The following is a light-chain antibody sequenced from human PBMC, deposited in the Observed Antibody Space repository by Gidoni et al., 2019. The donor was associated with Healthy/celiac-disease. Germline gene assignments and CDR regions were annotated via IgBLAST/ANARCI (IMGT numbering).Light chain of an antibody. Sequence: EMVLTQSPGTLSLSPGQSATLSCRASQSISSSQLAWYQQKPGQAPRPLMYGASSRATGIPDRFSGSGSGTDFTLTISRLEPEDFAVQYCQHCGNFGGGTKVE. CDR1: QSISSSQ. CDR3: QHCGN. V-gene: IGKV3-20*01. CDR2: GAS. J-gene: IGKJ4*01.